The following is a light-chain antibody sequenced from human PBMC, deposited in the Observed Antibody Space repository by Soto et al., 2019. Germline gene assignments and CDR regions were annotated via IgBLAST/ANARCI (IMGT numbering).Light chain of an antibody. Sequence: QSELTQPPSVSGTPGQRVTISCSGSTSNIGSHYVHWFQQLPGTAPKILIYKNDQRPSGVPDRFSGSKSGISASLAISGLRSDDEADYYCSAWDDSLSGRLFGGGTKLTVL. CDR2: KND. V-gene: IGLV1-47*01. CDR3: SAWDDSLSGRL. J-gene: IGLJ2*01. CDR1: TSNIGSHY.